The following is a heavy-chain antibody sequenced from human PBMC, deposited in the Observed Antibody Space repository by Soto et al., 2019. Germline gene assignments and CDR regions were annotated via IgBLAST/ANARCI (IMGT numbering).Heavy chain of an antibody. V-gene: IGHV4-30-4*01. CDR3: ARGVTFLGLVSRFWLAP. CDR1: GGSISSGDYS. J-gene: IGHJ5*02. CDR2: IYNSGIT. Sequence: TSETLSLTCTVSGGSISSGDYSRSWVRQSPGKGLEWIGHIYNSGITYYNPSLKSRVVISIDTSRNQFSLRLNSLTAADRAVYFCARGVTFLGLVSRFWLAPWGQGTVVPVSS. D-gene: IGHD3-3*01.